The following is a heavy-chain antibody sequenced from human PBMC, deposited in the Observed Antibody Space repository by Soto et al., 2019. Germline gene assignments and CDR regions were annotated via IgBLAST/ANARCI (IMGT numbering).Heavy chain of an antibody. Sequence: YFGCWIRQSTEKGLEWIGHIYYSGTTYYNPSLKSRITISVDASKNQFSLNLSSVTAADTAIYYCVRRQQQVALFEYWGQGTLVTVS. J-gene: IGHJ4*02. V-gene: IGHV4-30-4*01. CDR3: VRRQQQVALFEY. D-gene: IGHD6-13*01. CDR1: YF. CDR2: IYYSGTT.